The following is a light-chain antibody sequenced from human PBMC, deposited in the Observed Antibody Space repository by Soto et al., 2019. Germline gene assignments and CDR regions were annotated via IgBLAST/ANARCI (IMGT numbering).Light chain of an antibody. CDR1: QSISSW. CDR2: QAS. J-gene: IGKJ1*01. CDR3: QQYNRFWT. V-gene: IGKV1-5*03. Sequence: DIQMTQSPSTLSASVGDRVIITCRASQSISSWLAWYQQKPGKAPKLLIYQASILESGVPSRFSGSGSGTEFTLTISSLQPDDFATYYCQQYNRFWTFGQGTKVEIK.